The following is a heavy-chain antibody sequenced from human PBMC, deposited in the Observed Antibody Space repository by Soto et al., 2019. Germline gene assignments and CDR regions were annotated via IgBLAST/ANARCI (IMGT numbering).Heavy chain of an antibody. Sequence: VQLFESGVGLVQPGGSLRLSCAASGFTFSSYCMSLVRQATGKGLEWVSAISGSGAGTYHVDSVKGRFTISRDNSKNPLSLQLNSLRAEDTAVYYCAKRPPEVQHHHYDGMDVCGQWTTVTVTS. V-gene: IGHV3-23*01. CDR1: GFTFSSYC. CDR2: ISGSGAGT. J-gene: IGHJ6*02. CDR3: AKRPPEVQHHHYDGMDV.